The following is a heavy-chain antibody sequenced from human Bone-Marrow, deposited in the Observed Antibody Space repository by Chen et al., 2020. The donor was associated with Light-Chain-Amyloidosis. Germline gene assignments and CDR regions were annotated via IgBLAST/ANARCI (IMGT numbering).Heavy chain of an antibody. CDR2: VYYSGRT. J-gene: IGHJ5*02. D-gene: IGHD4-4*01. CDR3: ARAVDYSNYGWFDP. CDR1: GGSTSSSSHY. Sequence: QVQLQESGRGLMKPSETLSLTCSVPGGSTSSSSHYWGWIRQPPRKGLEWIGSVYYSGRTYYSPSLKSRVSISIDTSKNQFTLRLTSVTAADSAVYFCARAVDYSNYGWFDPWGQGTLVTVSS. V-gene: IGHV4-39*01.